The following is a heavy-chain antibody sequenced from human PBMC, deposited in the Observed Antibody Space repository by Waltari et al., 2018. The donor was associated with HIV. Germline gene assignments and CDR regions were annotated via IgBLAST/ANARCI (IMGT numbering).Heavy chain of an antibody. CDR1: GLVFTSYS. Sequence: EVQLVESGGGPVKPGESLRLSCVTSGLVFTSYSMTWVRHAPGKGPERVSSMSSRGKFKQYADPGKARFTSSRHNSGNSLYLQRNGLGAEDTAIYDCARDSRGSTWSLNWFDPWGQGTLVTVSS. CDR3: ARDSRGSTWSLNWFDP. CDR2: MSSRGKFK. V-gene: IGHV3-21*02. J-gene: IGHJ5*02. D-gene: IGHD6-6*01.